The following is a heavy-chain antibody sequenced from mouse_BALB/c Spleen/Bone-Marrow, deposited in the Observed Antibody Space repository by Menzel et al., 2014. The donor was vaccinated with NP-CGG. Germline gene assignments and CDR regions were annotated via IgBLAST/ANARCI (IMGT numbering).Heavy chain of an antibody. CDR3: VRHLGAFYAMDY. CDR2: IRSKSNNYAT. CDR1: GFTFNTYA. Sequence: EVKLVESDGGLVQPKGSLKLSCAASGFTFNTYAMNWVRQAPGKGLEWVARIRSKSNNYATYYADSVKDRFTISRDDSQSMLYLQMNNLKTEDTAMYYCVRHLGAFYAMDYWGHGTSVTVSS. D-gene: IGHD4-1*01. J-gene: IGHJ4*01. V-gene: IGHV10-1*02.